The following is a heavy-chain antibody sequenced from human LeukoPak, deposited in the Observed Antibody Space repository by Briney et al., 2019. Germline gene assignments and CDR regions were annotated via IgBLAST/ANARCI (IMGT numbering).Heavy chain of an antibody. CDR1: GGSISSYY. J-gene: IGHJ6*02. CDR3: ARGGSGWYATYYYYGMDV. Sequence: SETLFLTCTVSGGSISSYYWSWIRQPPGKGLEWIGYIYYSGSTNYNPSLKSRVTISVDTSKNQFSLKLSSVTAADTAVYYCARGGSGWYATYYYYGMDVWGQGTTVTVSS. D-gene: IGHD6-19*01. CDR2: IYYSGST. V-gene: IGHV4-59*01.